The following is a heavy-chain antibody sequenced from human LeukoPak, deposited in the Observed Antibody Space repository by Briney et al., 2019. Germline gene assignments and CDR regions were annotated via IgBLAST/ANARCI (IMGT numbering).Heavy chain of an antibody. V-gene: IGHV3-33*01. CDR2: IWYDGSNK. J-gene: IGHJ4*02. CDR3: ARGFFFVSGSFPDY. D-gene: IGHD3-10*01. CDR1: GFTFSSYG. Sequence: GGSLRLSCAASGFTFSSYGMHWVRQAPGKGLEWVAVIWYDGSNKYYADSVKGRFTISRDNSKNTLYLQMNSLRDEDTAVYYCARGFFFVSGSFPDYWGQGTLVTVSS.